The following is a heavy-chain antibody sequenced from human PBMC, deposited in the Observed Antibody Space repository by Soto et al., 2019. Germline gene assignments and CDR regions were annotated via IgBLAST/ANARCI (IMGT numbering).Heavy chain of an antibody. D-gene: IGHD3-3*01. V-gene: IGHV4-30-4*01. J-gene: IGHJ5*01. Sequence: SETLSLTCTVSGGSISDGAYYWSWIRQPPGKGLEWIGHIYDSGNTYNNPSLKSRLTISVDTSKNHFSLNLNSVTAADTALYYCTWSGTNWFASWGQGTLVTVSS. CDR2: IYDSGNT. CDR1: GGSISDGAYY. CDR3: TWSGTNWFAS.